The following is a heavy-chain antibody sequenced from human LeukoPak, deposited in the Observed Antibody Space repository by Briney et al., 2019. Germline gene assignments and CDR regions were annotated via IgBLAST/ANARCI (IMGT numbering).Heavy chain of an antibody. Sequence: PGGSLRLSCAASGFTVSSNYMSWVRQAPGKGLEWVSVIYSGGSTYYADSVKGRFTISRDNSKNTLYLQMNSLRAEDTAVYYCARGSYYYYRDVWGKGTTVTVSS. V-gene: IGHV3-66*02. CDR2: IYSGGST. J-gene: IGHJ6*03. CDR1: GFTVSSNY. CDR3: ARGSYYYYRDV.